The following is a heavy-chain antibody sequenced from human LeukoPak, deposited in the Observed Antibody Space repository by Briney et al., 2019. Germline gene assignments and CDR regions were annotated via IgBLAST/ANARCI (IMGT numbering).Heavy chain of an antibody. J-gene: IGHJ3*02. CDR2: INPSGGST. CDR3: ARDGVVGATTFGAFDI. Sequence: GASVKVSCNASGYTFTSYFMHWVRQAPGQWLEWMGIINPSGGSTSYAQKFQGRVTMTRDTSTSTVYMELSSLRSEDTAVYYCARDGVVGATTFGAFDIWGQGTMVTVSS. V-gene: IGHV1-46*01. D-gene: IGHD1-26*01. CDR1: GYTFTSYF.